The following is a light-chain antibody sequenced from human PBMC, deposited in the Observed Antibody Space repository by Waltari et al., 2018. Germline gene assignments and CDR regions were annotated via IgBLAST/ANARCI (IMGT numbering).Light chain of an antibody. CDR2: EDT. Sequence: YELTQPPSVSVSPGQTARITCTGHELPRKYAYWFQQKSGQAPRLVIYEDTKRPSGIPERFSGSSSGTVATLTISGAQVDDEADYYCYSSDSTGLRVFGGGTTVVVL. J-gene: IGLJ1*01. CDR1: ELPRKY. V-gene: IGLV3-10*01. CDR3: YSSDSTGLRV.